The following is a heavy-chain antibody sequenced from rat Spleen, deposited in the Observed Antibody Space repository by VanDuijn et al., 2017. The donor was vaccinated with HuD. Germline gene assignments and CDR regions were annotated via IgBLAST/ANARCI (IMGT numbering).Heavy chain of an antibody. CDR1: GFTFSDYY. J-gene: IGHJ3*01. CDR2: ISYDGGST. Sequence: EVQLVESGGGLVQPGRSLKLSCAASGFTFSDYYMAWVRQAPGKGLEGVASISYDGGSTYYRDSVKGRFTISRDSATNTQYLQMNSLRSEDTATYYCTRDVAAYWGQGTLVTVSS. V-gene: IGHV5-20*01. CDR3: TRDVAAY.